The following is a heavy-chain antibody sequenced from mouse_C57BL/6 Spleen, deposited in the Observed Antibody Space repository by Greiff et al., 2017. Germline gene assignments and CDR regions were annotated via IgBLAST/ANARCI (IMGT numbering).Heavy chain of an antibody. D-gene: IGHD1-1*01. Sequence: VQLKESGAELARPGASVKLSCKASGYTFTSYGISWVKQRTGQGLEWIGEIYPRSGNTYYNEKFKGKATLTADKSSSTAYMELRSLTSEDSAVYFCARYYGSSEAMDYWGQGTSVTVSS. V-gene: IGHV1-81*01. CDR1: GYTFTSYG. CDR3: ARYYGSSEAMDY. J-gene: IGHJ4*01. CDR2: IYPRSGNT.